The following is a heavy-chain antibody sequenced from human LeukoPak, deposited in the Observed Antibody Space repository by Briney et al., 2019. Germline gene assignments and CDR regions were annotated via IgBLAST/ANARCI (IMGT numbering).Heavy chain of an antibody. CDR2: IYYSGST. V-gene: IGHV4-31*03. CDR3: ARGNIVVVVAATPRPRYYFDY. D-gene: IGHD2-15*01. J-gene: IGHJ4*02. CDR1: GGSISSGGYY. Sequence: SETLSLTCTVSGGSISSGGYYWSWIRQHPGKGLEWIGYIYYSGSTYYNPSLKSRVTISVDTSKNQFSLKLSSVTAADTAVYYCARGNIVVVVAATPRPRYYFDYWGQGTLVTVSS.